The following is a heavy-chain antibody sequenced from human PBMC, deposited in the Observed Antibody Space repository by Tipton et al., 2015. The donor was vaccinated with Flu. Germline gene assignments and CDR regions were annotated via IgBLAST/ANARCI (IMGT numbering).Heavy chain of an antibody. V-gene: IGHV4-31*03. Sequence: TLSLTCTVSGGSISSGDYYWSWIRQHPGKGLEWIGYIYYSGSTYYNPSLKSRVSISVDTSKNQFSLKLSSVTAADTVVYYCARDAYDTLTGYPFDYWGQGTLVTVSS. CDR3: ARDAYDTLTGYPFDY. D-gene: IGHD3-9*01. CDR1: GGSISSGDYY. J-gene: IGHJ4*02. CDR2: IYYSGST.